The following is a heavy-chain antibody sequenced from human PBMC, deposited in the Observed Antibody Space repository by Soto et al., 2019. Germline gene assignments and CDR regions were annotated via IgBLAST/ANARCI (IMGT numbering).Heavy chain of an antibody. J-gene: IGHJ5*02. CDR3: VRDGTKTLRDWFDP. CDR2: IYATGTT. D-gene: IGHD1-1*01. V-gene: IGHV4-4*07. Sequence: SETLSLTCTVSGASISGFYWSWIRKSAGKGLEWIGRIYATGTTDYNPSLKGRVMMSVDTSKKQFSLKLRSVTAADTAVYYCVRDGTKTLRDWFDPWGQGISVTVSS. CDR1: GASISGFY.